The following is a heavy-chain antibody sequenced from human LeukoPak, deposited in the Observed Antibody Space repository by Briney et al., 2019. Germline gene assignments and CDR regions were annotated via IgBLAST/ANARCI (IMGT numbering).Heavy chain of an antibody. J-gene: IGHJ4*02. V-gene: IGHV4-61*01. D-gene: IGHD3-22*01. CDR2: IYYSGGT. CDR1: GGSVSSNIYY. CDR3: AREDSSGYLGY. Sequence: PSETLSLTCTVSGGSVSSNIYYWNWIRQPPGKGLEWIGYIYYSGGTNYNPSLKSRVTISEDTSKNQFSLKLTSLTAADAAVYYCAREDSSGYLGYWGQGTLVTVSS.